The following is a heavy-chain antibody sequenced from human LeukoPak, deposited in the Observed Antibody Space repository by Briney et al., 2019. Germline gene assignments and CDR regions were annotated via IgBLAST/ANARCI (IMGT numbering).Heavy chain of an antibody. V-gene: IGHV4-34*01. CDR3: ARVWQDYSGVDY. CDR1: GGSFSGYY. CDR2: INHSGST. J-gene: IGHJ4*02. Sequence: SETLSLTCAVYGGSFSGYYWSWIRQPPGKGLEWIGEINHSGSTNYNPSLKSRVTISVDTSKNQFSLKLSSVTAADTAVYYCARVWQDYSGVDYWGQGTLVTVSS. D-gene: IGHD2-21*01.